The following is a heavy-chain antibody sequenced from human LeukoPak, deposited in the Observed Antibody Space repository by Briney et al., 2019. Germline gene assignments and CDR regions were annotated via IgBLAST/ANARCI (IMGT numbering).Heavy chain of an antibody. CDR2: ISTRGSTI. Sequence: GGSLRLSCVASGFTSSSYSMNWVRQAPGRGLEWVSYISTRGSTIKYADSVKGRFTTSRDIAKNSLYLQMNSLRAEDTAVYYCARDWAAGELPFDYWGQGTPVTVSS. J-gene: IGHJ4*02. D-gene: IGHD1-26*01. CDR3: ARDWAAGELPFDY. CDR1: GFTSSSYS. V-gene: IGHV3-48*01.